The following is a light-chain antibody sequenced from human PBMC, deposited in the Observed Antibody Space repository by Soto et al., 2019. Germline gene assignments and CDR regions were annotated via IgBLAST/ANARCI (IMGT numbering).Light chain of an antibody. Sequence: QFVLTQPASVSASPGPSITISCLGTDNDVAAYKHVSWYQQHPGKAPKLIIYEASNRPSGISNRFSGSKSGNTASLTISGLQADDEADYYCSSYTRSSTLIIFGSGTKVTVL. CDR3: SSYTRSSTLII. V-gene: IGLV2-14*01. CDR2: EAS. J-gene: IGLJ1*01. CDR1: DNDVAAYKH.